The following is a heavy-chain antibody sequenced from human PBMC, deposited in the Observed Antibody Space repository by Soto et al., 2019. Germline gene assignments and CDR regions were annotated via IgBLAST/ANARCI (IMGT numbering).Heavy chain of an antibody. CDR1: GGSISSGCYY. D-gene: IGHD3-10*01. Sequence: SETLSLTCSVSGGSISSGCYYWSWIRQHPGKGLEWIGYIYYSGSTYYNPSLKSRVTISVDTSKNQFPLKLSSVTAADTAVYYCARSEPSMVRGVTFDYWGQGTLVTVSS. CDR2: IYYSGST. V-gene: IGHV4-31*03. CDR3: ARSEPSMVRGVTFDY. J-gene: IGHJ4*02.